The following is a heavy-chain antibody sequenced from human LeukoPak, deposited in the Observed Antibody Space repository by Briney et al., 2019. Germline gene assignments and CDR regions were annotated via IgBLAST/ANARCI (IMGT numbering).Heavy chain of an antibody. V-gene: IGHV4-30-2*01. D-gene: IGHD2-2*01. CDR3: AREVPAAAFDY. J-gene: IGHJ4*02. CDR2: IYHSGST. Sequence: SQTLSLTCAVSGGSISSGGYSWSWIRQPPGKGLEWIGYIYHSGSTYYNPSLKSRVTISVDRSKNQFSLKLSSVTAADTAVYYCAREVPAAAFDYWGQGTLVTVSS. CDR1: GGSISSGGYS.